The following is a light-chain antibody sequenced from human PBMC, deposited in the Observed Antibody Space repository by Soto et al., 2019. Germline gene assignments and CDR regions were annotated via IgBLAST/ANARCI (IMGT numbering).Light chain of an antibody. CDR1: QDINSW. CDR3: QQYNIYPLT. CDR2: VAS. Sequence: DVQMTQSPSSLSASVGDIVTITCSASQDINSWLAWYQQKPGKAPKSLIYVASSLQTGVPLRFSGSGSGTVFTLTISSLQPEDSATYYCQQYNIYPLTFGGGTKVEIK. J-gene: IGKJ4*01. V-gene: IGKV1D-16*01.